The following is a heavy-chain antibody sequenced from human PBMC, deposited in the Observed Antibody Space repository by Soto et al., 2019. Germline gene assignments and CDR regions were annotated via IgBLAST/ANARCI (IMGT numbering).Heavy chain of an antibody. V-gene: IGHV1-2*02. Sequence: ASVKVSCKASGFSFTGYYIHWLRQAPGQGLEWMGWINAHSGGTEYAQKFQGRVTLTRDTSIATAYLPLTSLTSDDTALYYCAKDLTRQLAYWLDPWGQGTQVTASS. D-gene: IGHD6-6*01. CDR2: INAHSGGT. CDR1: GFSFTGYY. CDR3: AKDLTRQLAYWLDP. J-gene: IGHJ5*02.